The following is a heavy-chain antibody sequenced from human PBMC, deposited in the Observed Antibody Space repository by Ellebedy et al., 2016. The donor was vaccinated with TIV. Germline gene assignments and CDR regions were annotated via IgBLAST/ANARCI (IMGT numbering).Heavy chain of an antibody. V-gene: IGHV1-69*13. J-gene: IGHJ4*02. CDR2: IIPIFGTA. Sequence: AASVKVSCKASGGTFSSYAISWVRQAPGQGLEWMGGIIPIFGTANYAQKFQGRVTITADESTSTAYMELSSLRSEDTAVYYCARGGYYYDSSGLHWGQGTLVTVSS. CDR3: ARGGYYYDSSGLH. D-gene: IGHD3-22*01. CDR1: GGTFSSYA.